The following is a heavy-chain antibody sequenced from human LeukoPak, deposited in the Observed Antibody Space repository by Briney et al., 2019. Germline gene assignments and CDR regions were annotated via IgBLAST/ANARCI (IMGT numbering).Heavy chain of an antibody. CDR1: GFTFSSYG. CDR2: ISYDGSNK. V-gene: IGHV3-30*18. J-gene: IGHJ4*02. Sequence: GGSLRLSCAASGFTFSSYGMHWVRQAPGKGLEWVAVISYDGSNKYYADSVKGRFTISRDNSKNTLYLQMNSLRAEDTAVYHCAKDRGYIVATITYDYWGQGTLVTVSS. D-gene: IGHD5-12*01. CDR3: AKDRGYIVATITYDY.